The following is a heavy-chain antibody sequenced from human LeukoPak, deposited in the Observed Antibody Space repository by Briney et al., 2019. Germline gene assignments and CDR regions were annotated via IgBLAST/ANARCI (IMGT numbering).Heavy chain of an antibody. J-gene: IGHJ4*02. CDR1: GFTFSSYA. CDR3: AKETPNYSSVDY. CDR2: ITVSAGST. V-gene: IGHV3-23*01. Sequence: GGSLRLSCATSGFTFSSYAMSWVRQAPGKGLEWVSSITVSAGSTYYADSVKGRFTISRDNSKNTLYLQTNTLRAEDTAVYYCAKETPNYSSVDYWGQGTLVTVSS. D-gene: IGHD6-19*01.